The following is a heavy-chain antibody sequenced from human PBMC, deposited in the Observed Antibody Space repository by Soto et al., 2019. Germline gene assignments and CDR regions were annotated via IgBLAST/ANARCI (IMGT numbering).Heavy chain of an antibody. D-gene: IGHD6-13*01. J-gene: IGHJ4*02. CDR2: IIPIFGTA. CDR1: GGTFSSYA. CDR3: ARDHRNAAAGPELPFDY. Sequence: SVKVSCKASGGTFSSYAISWVRQAPGQGLEWMGGIIPIFGTANYAQKFQGRVTITADESTSTAYMELSSLRSEDTAVYYCARDHRNAAAGPELPFDYWGQGTLVTVSS. V-gene: IGHV1-69*13.